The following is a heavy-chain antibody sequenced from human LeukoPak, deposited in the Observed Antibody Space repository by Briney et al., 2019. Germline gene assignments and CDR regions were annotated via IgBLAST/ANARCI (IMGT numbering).Heavy chain of an antibody. J-gene: IGHJ3*02. CDR3: ARGSGYYYDAFDI. CDR2: ISDSGSDT. Sequence: PGGSLRLSCAASGFIFSNYGMTWDRQAPGKGLQWVSYISDSGSDTFYTDSVKGRFTISRDNSKNTLYLQMNSLRAEDTAVYYCARGSGYYYDAFDIWGQGTMVTVSS. CDR1: GFIFSNYG. D-gene: IGHD3-22*01. V-gene: IGHV3-23*01.